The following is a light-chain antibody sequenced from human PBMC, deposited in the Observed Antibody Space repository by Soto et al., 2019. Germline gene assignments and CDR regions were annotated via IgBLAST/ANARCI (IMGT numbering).Light chain of an antibody. CDR2: DVS. J-gene: IGLJ1*01. CDR3: SSYRVGGSYV. CDR1: SSDVGRHNA. V-gene: IGLV2-14*03. Sequence: SALPQPASVSGSPGQSITISCSGTSSDVGRHNAVSWYQQHPGKVPQLMIYDVSIRPSGISDRLSASKSGNMASLTISGLQAEDEADYYYSSYRVGGSYVFGTGTKVTVL.